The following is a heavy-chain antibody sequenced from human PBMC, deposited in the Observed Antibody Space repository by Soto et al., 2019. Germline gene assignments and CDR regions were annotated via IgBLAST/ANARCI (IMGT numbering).Heavy chain of an antibody. CDR2: VYHSGST. CDR1: GGSISTSNW. Sequence: PSETLSLTCAVSGGSISTSNWWSWVRQPPGKGLEWIGEVYHSGSTNYNPSFKSRVAMSVDKSKNQFSLKLSSVTAADTAVYYCARDHGSVETTRYYGMDVWGQGTTVTVSS. V-gene: IGHV4-4*02. J-gene: IGHJ6*02. CDR3: ARDHGSVETTRYYGMDV. D-gene: IGHD4-17*01.